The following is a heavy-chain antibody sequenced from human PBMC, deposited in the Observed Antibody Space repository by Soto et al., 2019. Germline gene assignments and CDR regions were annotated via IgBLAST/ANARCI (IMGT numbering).Heavy chain of an antibody. J-gene: IGHJ3*02. D-gene: IGHD3-3*01. Sequence: PAGSLRLSCAASGFTVSSNYMSWVRQAPGKGLEWVSVIYSGGSTYYADSVKGRFTISRDNSKNTLYLQMNSLRAEDTAVYYCARITPPYDFWSGYSNDAFDIWGQGTMVTVSS. CDR3: ARITPPYDFWSGYSNDAFDI. CDR2: IYSGGST. CDR1: GFTVSSNY. V-gene: IGHV3-66*01.